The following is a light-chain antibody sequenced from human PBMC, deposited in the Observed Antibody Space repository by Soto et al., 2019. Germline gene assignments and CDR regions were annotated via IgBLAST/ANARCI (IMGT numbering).Light chain of an antibody. CDR2: SNS. Sequence: QLVLAQPPSASGTPGQRVTISCSGSSPNIGSNTVTWYQQLPGTAPKLLIYSNSQRPAGVPDRFSASKSGTSASLAISGLQSEDEADYYCAAWDDILSGWVFGGGTKLTVL. CDR3: AAWDDILSGWV. CDR1: SPNIGSNT. J-gene: IGLJ3*02. V-gene: IGLV1-44*01.